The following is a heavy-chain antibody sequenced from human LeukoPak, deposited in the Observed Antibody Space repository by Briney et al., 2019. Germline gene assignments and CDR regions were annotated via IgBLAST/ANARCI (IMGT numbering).Heavy chain of an antibody. Sequence: PGGSLRLSCAASGFTFSSYEMNWVRQAPGKGLEWVSYISSSGSTIYYADSVKGRFTISRDNSKNTLYLQMISLRADDTALYYCAKDGRSGNYWNYYYYMDVWGKGTTVTISS. D-gene: IGHD3-10*01. V-gene: IGHV3-48*03. J-gene: IGHJ6*03. CDR2: ISSSGSTI. CDR1: GFTFSSYE. CDR3: AKDGRSGNYWNYYYYMDV.